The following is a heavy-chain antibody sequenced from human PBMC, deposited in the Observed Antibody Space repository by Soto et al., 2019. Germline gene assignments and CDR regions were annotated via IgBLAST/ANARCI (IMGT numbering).Heavy chain of an antibody. J-gene: IGHJ4*02. D-gene: IGHD3-10*02. V-gene: IGHV4-39*01. Sequence: SETLSLTCTVSGGSISSSSYYWGWIRQPPGKGLEWIGSIYYSGSTYYNPSLKGRVTISVDTSKNQFSLKLSSVTAADTAVYYCASATGCSGSYGLFDYWGQGTLVTVSS. CDR1: GGSISSSSYY. CDR2: IYYSGST. CDR3: ASATGCSGSYGLFDY.